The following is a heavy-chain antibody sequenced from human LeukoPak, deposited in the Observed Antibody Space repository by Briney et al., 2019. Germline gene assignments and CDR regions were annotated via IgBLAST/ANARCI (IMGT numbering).Heavy chain of an antibody. V-gene: IGHV4-61*02. J-gene: IGHJ4*02. CDR1: GGSISSGSYY. CDR2: IYTSGST. Sequence: SETLSLTCTVSGGSISSGSYYWSWIRQPAGKGLEWIGRIYTSGSTNYNPSLKSRVTISVDTSKNQFSLKLSSVTAADTAVYYCARDPFTMVRGVKGVYSSWGQGTLVTVSS. D-gene: IGHD3-10*01. CDR3: ARDPFTMVRGVKGVYSS.